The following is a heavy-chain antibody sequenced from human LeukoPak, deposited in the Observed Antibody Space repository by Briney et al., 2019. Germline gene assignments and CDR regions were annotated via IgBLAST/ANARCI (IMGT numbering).Heavy chain of an antibody. V-gene: IGHV3-23*01. D-gene: IGHD6-19*01. CDR2: LSGSGITT. CDR1: GFTFSNSA. Sequence: GGSLRLSCAASGFTFSNSAMSWVRQAPGKGLEWVSTLSGSGITTYYADSVKDRSTISRDNSKNTLYLQMNSLRAEDTAVYYCAKGIYSSGWSYFDYWGHGTLVTVSS. J-gene: IGHJ4*01. CDR3: AKGIYSSGWSYFDY.